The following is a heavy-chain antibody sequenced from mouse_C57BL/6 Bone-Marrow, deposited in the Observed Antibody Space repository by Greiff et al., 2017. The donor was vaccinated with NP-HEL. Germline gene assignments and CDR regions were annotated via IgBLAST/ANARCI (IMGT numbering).Heavy chain of an antibody. V-gene: IGHV1-47*01. CDR2: FHPYNDDT. CDR3: ARGSFNWDAFAY. CDR1: GYTFTTYP. J-gene: IGHJ3*01. Sequence: VKLVESGAELVKPGASVKMSCKASGYTFTTYPIEWMKQNHGKSLEWIGNFHPYNDDTKYNEKFKGKATLTVEKSSSTVYLELSRLTSDDSAVYYCARGSFNWDAFAYWGQGTLVTVSA. D-gene: IGHD4-1*02.